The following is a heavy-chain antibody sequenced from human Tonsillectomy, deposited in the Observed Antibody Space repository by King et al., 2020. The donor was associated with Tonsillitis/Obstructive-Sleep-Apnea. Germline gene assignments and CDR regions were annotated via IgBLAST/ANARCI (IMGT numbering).Heavy chain of an antibody. V-gene: IGHV1-69*01. J-gene: IGHJ4*02. CDR1: GGTFSSYA. CDR2: IIPIFGTA. Sequence: VQLVESGAEVKKPGSSVKVSCKASGGTFSSYAISWERQAPGQGLEWMGGIIPIFGTANYAQKFQGRVTITADESTSTAYMELSSLRSEDTAVYYCASDPQTGVTEPRFDYWGQGTLVTVSS. D-gene: IGHD1-14*01. CDR3: ASDPQTGVTEPRFDY.